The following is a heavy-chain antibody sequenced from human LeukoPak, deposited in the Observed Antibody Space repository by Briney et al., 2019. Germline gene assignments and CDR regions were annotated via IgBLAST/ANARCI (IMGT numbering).Heavy chain of an antibody. V-gene: IGHV1-2*02. CDR2: IRPNSGGT. CDR1: GYTFTVYY. Sequence: GASVKVSFKTSGYTFTVYYLHWVRQAPGQGLEWMGWIRPNSGGTKNAQKFQGRVTMTRDTSISTAYMELNRLTSDDTAVYYCATYSNSTLQYYYGLDVWGQGTTVTVSS. CDR3: ATYSNSTLQYYYGLDV. D-gene: IGHD6-6*01. J-gene: IGHJ6*02.